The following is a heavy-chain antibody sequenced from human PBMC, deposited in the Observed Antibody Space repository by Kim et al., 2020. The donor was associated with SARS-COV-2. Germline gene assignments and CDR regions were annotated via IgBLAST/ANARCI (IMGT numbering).Heavy chain of an antibody. V-gene: IGHV4-34*01. CDR2: INHSGRT. CDR1: GGSFSGYY. Sequence: SETLSLTCAVYGGSFSGYYWSWIRQPPGKGLEWIGEINHSGRTNYNPSLKSRVTISVDTSKNQFSLKLSSVTAADAAVYYCARRGAKHVLRYFDWLPRLDYWGQGTLVTVSS. CDR3: ARRGAKHVLRYFDWLPRLDY. J-gene: IGHJ4*02. D-gene: IGHD3-9*01.